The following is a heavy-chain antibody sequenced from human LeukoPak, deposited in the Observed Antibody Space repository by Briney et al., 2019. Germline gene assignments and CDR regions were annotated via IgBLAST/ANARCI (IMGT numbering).Heavy chain of an antibody. CDR1: KFTVSSYG. CDR3: ARDPNGDYIGTFDM. D-gene: IGHD4-17*01. Sequence: GGCLRLSWAASKFTVSSYGIGWVRQAPGKGREWVSSISGSGGSTQYADSVQGRFAISRDNSKNTLYLQMNSLRVEDTAVYFCARDPNGDYIGTFDMWRRGTMVTVSS. CDR2: ISGSGGST. V-gene: IGHV3-23*01. J-gene: IGHJ3*02.